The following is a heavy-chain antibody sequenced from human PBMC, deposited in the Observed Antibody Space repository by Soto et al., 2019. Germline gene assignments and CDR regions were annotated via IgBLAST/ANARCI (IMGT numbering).Heavy chain of an antibody. J-gene: IGHJ4*02. Sequence: GGSLRLCCAASGFTFSIYAISWVRQVPGKGLEWVSAISGSGGSTYYADSVKGRFTISRDNSKNTLYLQMNSLRAEDTAVYYCAKAGWYSYGSFDYWGQGTLVTVSS. V-gene: IGHV3-23*01. CDR2: ISGSGGST. D-gene: IGHD5-18*01. CDR1: GFTFSIYA. CDR3: AKAGWYSYGSFDY.